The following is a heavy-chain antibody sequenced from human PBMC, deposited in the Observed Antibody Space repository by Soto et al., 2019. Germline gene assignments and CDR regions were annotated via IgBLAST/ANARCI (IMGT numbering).Heavy chain of an antibody. J-gene: IGHJ4*02. Sequence: ELQLVASGGGLVQPGGSLRLSCAASGFTVSNNYVRWVRQAPGKGLEWVSLIFSNGDTRYADSVKGRFTISRVSSSNTLYLQMNILRVEDTAVYYCSRDGTYNWVGGQGIHVTVSS. D-gene: IGHD1-1*01. CDR3: SRDGTYNWV. CDR1: GFTVSNNY. CDR2: IFSNGDT. V-gene: IGHV3-66*01.